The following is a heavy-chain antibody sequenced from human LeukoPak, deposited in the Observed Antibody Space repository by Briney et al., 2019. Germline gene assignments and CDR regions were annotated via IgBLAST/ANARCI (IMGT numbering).Heavy chain of an antibody. CDR3: SKNSPSPAGTYFQH. CDR1: GFAFSSYT. Sequence: PGGSLRLSCAASGFAFSSYTMTWVRLAPAPGKGLEWVSTITNTGATYYADSGKGRFTISRDNSNNTLYLEMTSHRAKDTAVYYYSKNSPSPAGTYFQHCGQGTLVTVSS. D-gene: IGHD2-2*01. V-gene: IGHV3-23*01. CDR2: ITNTGAT. J-gene: IGHJ1*01.